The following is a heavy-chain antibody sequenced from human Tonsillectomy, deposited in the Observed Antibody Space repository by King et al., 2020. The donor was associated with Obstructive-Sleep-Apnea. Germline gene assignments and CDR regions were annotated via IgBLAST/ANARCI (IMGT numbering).Heavy chain of an antibody. V-gene: IGHV4-4*07. D-gene: IGHD1-1*01. Sequence: QLQESGPGLVKPSETLSLTCTVSGGSISSYYWSWIRQPAGKGLEWIGRIYPSESTDYNPSLKGRVTMSVDTSTNHFSLTLSSVTAADTAVYYCARDEAAPGHYFDYWGQGTLVTVSS. CDR2: IYPSEST. J-gene: IGHJ4*02. CDR3: ARDEAAPGHYFDY. CDR1: GGSISSYY.